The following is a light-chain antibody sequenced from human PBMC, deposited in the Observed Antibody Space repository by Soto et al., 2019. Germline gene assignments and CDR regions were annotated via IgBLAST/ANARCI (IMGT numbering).Light chain of an antibody. Sequence: EIVLTQYPGTLSLSPGARATLSCRASQSVSSYLAWYQQKPGQAPRLLIYDASNRATGIPARFSGSESGTDFTLTISSLEPEDFAVYYSQQRSNWPSITFGLGTRLEIK. CDR2: DAS. CDR3: QQRSNWPSIT. J-gene: IGKJ5*01. CDR1: QSVSSY. V-gene: IGKV3-11*01.